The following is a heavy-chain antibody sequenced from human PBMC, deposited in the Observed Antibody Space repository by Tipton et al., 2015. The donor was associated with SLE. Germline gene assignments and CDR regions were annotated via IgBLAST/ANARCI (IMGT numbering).Heavy chain of an antibody. CDR3: ARVNLITSKAFDI. J-gene: IGHJ3*02. Sequence: TLSLTCTVSGGSISSSSYYWGWIRQPPGKGLEWIGSIYYSGSTYYNPSLKSRVTISVDTSKNQFSLKLSSVTAADTAVYYCARVNLITSKAFDIWGQGTMVTVSS. CDR2: IYYSGST. D-gene: IGHD3-22*01. V-gene: IGHV4-39*01. CDR1: GGSISSSSYY.